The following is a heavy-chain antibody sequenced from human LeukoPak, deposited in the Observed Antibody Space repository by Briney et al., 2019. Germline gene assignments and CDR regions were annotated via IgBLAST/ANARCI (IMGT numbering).Heavy chain of an antibody. D-gene: IGHD3-22*01. J-gene: IGHJ4*02. CDR3: ARDAPYYYDSFGYRLSYFDY. CDR2: IKPDGSEK. Sequence: GGSLRLSCAASGFTFSSYWMHWVRQAPGKGLEWVANIKPDGSEKKYGDSVKGRFTISRDNAKNSVYLQMSSLRAEETAVYYCARDAPYYYDSFGYRLSYFDYWGQGTLVTVSS. V-gene: IGHV3-7*01. CDR1: GFTFSSYW.